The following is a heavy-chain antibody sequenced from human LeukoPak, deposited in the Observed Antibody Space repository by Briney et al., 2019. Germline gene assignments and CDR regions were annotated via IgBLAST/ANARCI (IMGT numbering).Heavy chain of an antibody. V-gene: IGHV3-23*01. Sequence: GGSLRLSCAASGFAFSTFTMTWVRQAPGKGLEWVSVTTGDGGTTFYAHSVKGRFTISRDNSRNTLYLQMNSLRVEDTAVYYCAKGRTGYIPDSWGQGTLVTVSS. D-gene: IGHD6-13*01. CDR3: AKGRTGYIPDS. J-gene: IGHJ4*02. CDR2: TTGDGGTT. CDR1: GFAFSTFT.